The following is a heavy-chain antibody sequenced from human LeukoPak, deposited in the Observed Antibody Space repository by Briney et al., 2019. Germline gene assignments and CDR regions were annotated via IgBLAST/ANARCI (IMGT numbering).Heavy chain of an antibody. D-gene: IGHD4-23*01. CDR1: GGSISSGGYY. J-gene: IGHJ4*02. V-gene: IGHV4-31*03. Sequence: PSETLSLTRTVSGGSISSGGYYWSWIRQHPGKGLEWIGYIYYSGNTYYNPSLNSRVTISVDTSKNQFSLKLSSVTAADTAVYYCARVGGDSAYWGQGTLVTVSS. CDR2: IYYSGNT. CDR3: ARVGGDSAY.